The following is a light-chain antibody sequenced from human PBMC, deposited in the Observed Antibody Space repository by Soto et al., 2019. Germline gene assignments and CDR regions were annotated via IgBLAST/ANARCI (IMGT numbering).Light chain of an antibody. J-gene: IGKJ1*01. CDR1: QNIDDY. CDR2: DDS. V-gene: IGKV1-5*01. Sequence: DIQMTQSPSTLSASVGDRVTITCRASQNIDDYLAWYQQKPGKAPKLLIYDDSNLQSGVPSRFSGSGSGTEFTLIISSLQPDDFATYYCQQYNSYWMFGLGTKVDIK. CDR3: QQYNSYWM.